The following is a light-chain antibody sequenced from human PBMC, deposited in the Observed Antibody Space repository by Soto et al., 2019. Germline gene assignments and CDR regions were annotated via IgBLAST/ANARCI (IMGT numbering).Light chain of an antibody. CDR3: QQRSNGPGLT. V-gene: IGKV3-11*01. CDR1: RSVSSY. CDR2: DAS. J-gene: IGKJ4*01. Sequence: EIVLTQSPATLSSSPGERATLSCRASRSVSSYLAWYQQKPGQAPRLLIYDASNRATGIPAKFSGSGSGTDFTLTISSLAPDDFAVYYCQQRSNGPGLTFGGGTKVEIK.